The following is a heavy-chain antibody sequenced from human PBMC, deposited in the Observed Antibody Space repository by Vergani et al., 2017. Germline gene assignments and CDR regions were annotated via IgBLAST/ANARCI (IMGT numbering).Heavy chain of an antibody. V-gene: IGHV4-31*03. CDR1: GGSISSGGYY. CDR2: IYYSGST. Sequence: QVQLQESGPGLVQPSQTLSLTCTVSGGSISSGGYYWSWIRQHPGKGLEWIGYIYYSGSTYYNPSLKSRVTISVDTSKNQFSLKLSSVTAADTAVYYCARVSKRARPTGTSARLMDYWGQGTLVTVSS. J-gene: IGHJ4*02. D-gene: IGHD6-6*01. CDR3: ARVSKRARPTGTSARLMDY.